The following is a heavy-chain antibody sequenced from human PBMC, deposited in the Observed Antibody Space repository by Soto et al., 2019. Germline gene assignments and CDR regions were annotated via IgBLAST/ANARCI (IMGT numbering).Heavy chain of an antibody. J-gene: IGHJ4*02. CDR2: ISAYNGNT. V-gene: IGHV1-18*01. D-gene: IGHD1-1*01. Sequence: QIQLVQSGAEVKKPGASVKVSCKASGYTFTSYGISWVRQAPGQGLEWMGWISAYNGNTNYAQKLLARVTMTTDTSTSTAYMELRSLRSDDTAVYYCARDNATRGWVPNPVDYWGQGTLVTVSP. CDR1: GYTFTSYG. CDR3: ARDNATRGWVPNPVDY.